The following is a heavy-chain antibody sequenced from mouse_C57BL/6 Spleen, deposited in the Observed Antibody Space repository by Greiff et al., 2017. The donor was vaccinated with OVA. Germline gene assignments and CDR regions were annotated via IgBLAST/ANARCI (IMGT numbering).Heavy chain of an antibody. D-gene: IGHD2-13*01. V-gene: IGHV1-69*01. J-gene: IGHJ3*01. CDR3: ARSEYSDPAWFAY. CDR1: GYTFTSYW. Sequence: QVQLQQPGAELVMPGASVKLSCKASGYTFTSYWMHWVKQRPGQGLEWIGEIDPSDSYTNYNQKFKGKSTLTVDKSSSTAYMQLSSLTSEDSAVYDCARSEYSDPAWFAYWGQGTLVTVSA. CDR2: IDPSDSYT.